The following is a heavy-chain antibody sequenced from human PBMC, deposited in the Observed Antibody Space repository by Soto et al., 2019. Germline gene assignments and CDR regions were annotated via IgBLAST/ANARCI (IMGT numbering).Heavy chain of an antibody. Sequence: SETLSLTCAVSGGSISSGGYSWSWIRQPPGKGLEWIGYIYHSGSTYYNPSLKSRVTISVHRSKNQFSLKLSSVTAADTAVYYCARGLISASQDSGGWYYFDCWGQGTQVTVSS. CDR3: ARGLISASQDSGGWYYFDC. CDR2: IYHSGST. J-gene: IGHJ4*02. CDR1: GGSISSGGYS. D-gene: IGHD1-26*01. V-gene: IGHV4-30-2*01.